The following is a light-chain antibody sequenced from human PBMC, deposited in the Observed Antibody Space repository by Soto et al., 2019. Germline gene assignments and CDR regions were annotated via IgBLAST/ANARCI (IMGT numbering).Light chain of an antibody. J-gene: IGKJ3*01. Sequence: DIQMTQSPSSLSASVGDRVTITCRVSQSISDWLAWYQQKPGKAPNLLIYKASNLESGVPSRFSGSGSGTEFTLTISSLQPDDFATYYCQQYNNYLFTFGPGTKVDIK. CDR3: QQYNNYLFT. CDR1: QSISDW. CDR2: KAS. V-gene: IGKV1-5*03.